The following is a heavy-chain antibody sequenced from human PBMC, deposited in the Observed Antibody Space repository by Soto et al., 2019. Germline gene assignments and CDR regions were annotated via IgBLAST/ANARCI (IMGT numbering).Heavy chain of an antibody. CDR2: TYYRSKWYN. J-gene: IGHJ6*02. CDR3: ARLRFPITIFGVVITWTKYYGMDV. D-gene: IGHD3-3*01. Sequence: PSQTLSLTCAISGDSVSSNSAAWNWIRQSPSRGLEWLGRTYYRSKWYNDYAVSVKSRMTINPDTSKNQFSLQLNSVTPEDTAVYYCARLRFPITIFGVVITWTKYYGMDVWGQGTTVTVSS. CDR1: GDSVSSNSAA. V-gene: IGHV6-1*01.